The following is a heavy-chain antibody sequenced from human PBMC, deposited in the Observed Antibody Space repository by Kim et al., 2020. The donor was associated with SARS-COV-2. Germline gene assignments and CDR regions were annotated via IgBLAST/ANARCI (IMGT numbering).Heavy chain of an antibody. Sequence: ASVKVPCKVSGYTLTELSMHWVRQAPGKGLEWMGGFDPEDGKTIYAQKFQGRVTMTEDTSTDTAYMELSSLRSEDTAVYYCATSITIFGGFDPWGQGTLVTVS. D-gene: IGHD3-3*01. CDR2: FDPEDGKT. CDR1: GYTLTELS. CDR3: ATSITIFGGFDP. J-gene: IGHJ5*02. V-gene: IGHV1-24*01.